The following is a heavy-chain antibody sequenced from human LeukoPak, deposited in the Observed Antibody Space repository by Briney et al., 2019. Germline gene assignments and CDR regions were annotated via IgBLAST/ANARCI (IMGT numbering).Heavy chain of an antibody. V-gene: IGHV3-33*01. CDR3: ARALWYYDSSGYAIGVYFDS. CDR2: IWSDGTNR. D-gene: IGHD3-22*01. Sequence: GGSLRLSCATSGFTFSHYGMRWVRQAPGKGLEWVAVIWSDGTNRYYGDPVKGRFTISRDIQRTVYLQMDSLRAEDTAVYYCARALWYYDSSGYAIGVYFDSWGQGTLVTVSS. J-gene: IGHJ4*02. CDR1: GFTFSHYG.